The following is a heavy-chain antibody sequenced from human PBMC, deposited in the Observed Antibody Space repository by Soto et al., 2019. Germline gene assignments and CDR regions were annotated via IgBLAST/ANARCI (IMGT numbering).Heavy chain of an antibody. CDR1: GVSISSSTYY. J-gene: IGHJ2*01. D-gene: IGHD4-17*01. Sequence: QVQLQESGPGLVKASETLSLTCTVSGVSISSSTYYWGWIRQPPGKGLEWIGSIYYNGNAYYNPSLKSRVTIYRDTSKNQLSLKLSSVAAEDTAVYYCARHPTVATTYTWYFDFWGRGTLATVSS. CDR2: IYYNGNA. V-gene: IGHV4-39*01. CDR3: ARHPTVATTYTWYFDF.